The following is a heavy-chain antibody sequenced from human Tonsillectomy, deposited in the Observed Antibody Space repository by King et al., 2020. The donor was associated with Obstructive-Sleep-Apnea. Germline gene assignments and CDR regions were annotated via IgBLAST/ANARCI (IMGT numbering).Heavy chain of an antibody. V-gene: IGHV4-34*01. CDR3: ARGRYSRLQKPKGAFDI. J-gene: IGHJ3*02. Sequence: VQLQQWGAGLLKPSENLSLTCAVYGGSFSGYYWSWIRQPPGKGLEWIGEINHSGSTNYNPSLKSRVTISVDTSKNQFSLKLSSVTAADTAVYYCARGRYSRLQKPKGAFDIWGQGTMVTVSS. D-gene: IGHD3-9*01. CDR2: INHSGST. CDR1: GGSFSGYY.